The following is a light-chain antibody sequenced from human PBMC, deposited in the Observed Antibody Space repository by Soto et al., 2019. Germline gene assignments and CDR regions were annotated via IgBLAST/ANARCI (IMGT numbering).Light chain of an antibody. Sequence: DIQMTQSPSSLSASVGDTVTITCRASQGIIDYLAWYQQRPGKVPKLLIYAASTLQTGVSSRFSGSGAGTEFTLTINSLQTEDVGTYYWQKYETAPQTFGQGNRIEIK. J-gene: IGKJ1*01. CDR3: QKYETAPQT. CDR1: QGIIDY. CDR2: AAS. V-gene: IGKV1-27*01.